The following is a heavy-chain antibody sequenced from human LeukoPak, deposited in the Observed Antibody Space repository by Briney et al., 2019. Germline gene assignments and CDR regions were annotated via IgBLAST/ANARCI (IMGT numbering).Heavy chain of an antibody. Sequence: GGSLRLSCAASGFTVSSNCMSWVRQAPGKGLEWVSVIYTGGSTYYADSVKGRFTIFRDNSKNTLYLQMNSLRAEDTAVYYCAGSSGWYGGPIDYWGQGTLVTVSS. CDR2: IYTGGST. V-gene: IGHV3-53*01. CDR3: AGSSGWYGGPIDY. J-gene: IGHJ4*02. CDR1: GFTVSSNC. D-gene: IGHD6-19*01.